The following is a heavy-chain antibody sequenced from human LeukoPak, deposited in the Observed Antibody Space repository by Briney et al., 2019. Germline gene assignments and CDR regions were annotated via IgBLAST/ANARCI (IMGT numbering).Heavy chain of an antibody. CDR3: ATHDYYGSGSYYNVGYYYMDV. D-gene: IGHD3-10*01. V-gene: IGHV3-43*02. CDR1: GFTFDDYA. Sequence: GGSLRLSCAASGFTFDDYAMHWVCQAPGKGLEWVSLISGDGGSTYYADSVKGRFTISRDNSKNSLYLQMNSLRTEDTALYYCATHDYYGSGSYYNVGYYYMDVWGKGTTVTVTS. CDR2: ISGDGGST. J-gene: IGHJ6*03.